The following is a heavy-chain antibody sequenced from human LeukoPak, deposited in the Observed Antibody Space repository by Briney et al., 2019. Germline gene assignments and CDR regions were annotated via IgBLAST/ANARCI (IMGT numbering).Heavy chain of an antibody. J-gene: IGHJ4*02. CDR3: ASSYYYDSSGLEPTYYFDY. CDR1: GGSFSGYY. Sequence: PSETLSLTCAVYGGSFSGYYWSWIRQPPGKGLEWIGEINHSGSTNYNPSLKSRVTISVDTSKNQFSLKLSSVTAADTAVYYCASSYYYDSSGLEPTYYFDYWGQGTLVTVSS. CDR2: INHSGST. D-gene: IGHD3-22*01. V-gene: IGHV4-34*01.